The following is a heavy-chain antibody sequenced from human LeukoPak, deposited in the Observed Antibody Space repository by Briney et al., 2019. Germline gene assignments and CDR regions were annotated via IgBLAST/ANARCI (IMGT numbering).Heavy chain of an antibody. Sequence: PSETLSLTCTVSGGSISSYYWSWIRQPPGKGLEWIGEINHSGSTNYNPSLKSRVTISVDTSKNQFSLKLSSVTAADTAVYYCAAAAGQESNWFGPWGQGTLVTVSS. D-gene: IGHD6-13*01. CDR3: AAAAGQESNWFGP. J-gene: IGHJ5*02. CDR1: GGSISSYY. CDR2: INHSGST. V-gene: IGHV4-34*01.